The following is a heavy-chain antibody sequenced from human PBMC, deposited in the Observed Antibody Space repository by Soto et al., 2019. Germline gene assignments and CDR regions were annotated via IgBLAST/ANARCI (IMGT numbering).Heavy chain of an antibody. CDR1: GGSVYSGGYY. J-gene: IGHJ4*02. CDR2: IYYSGSI. D-gene: IGHD1-7*01. CDR3: ARLIRDNWSYGAYYFDY. V-gene: IGHV4-31*03. Sequence: QVQLQASGPGLVKPSQTLSLTCTVSGGSVYSGGYYWSWVRQHPGKCLEWIGYIYYSGSIYYNPLLKIRVTISVDTSHNQFSRELSSVTAADTAVYYCARLIRDNWSYGAYYFDYWGQGILVTVSS.